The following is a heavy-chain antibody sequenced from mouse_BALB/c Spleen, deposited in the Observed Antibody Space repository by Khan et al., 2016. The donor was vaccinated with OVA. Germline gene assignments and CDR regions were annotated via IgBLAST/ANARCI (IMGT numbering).Heavy chain of an antibody. V-gene: IGHV5-17*02. D-gene: IGHD2-3*01. CDR3: VRMSICDGDVGGAMDY. Sequence: EVELVESGGNLVQPGGSRKLSCAASGFTFSGFGMHWVRQAPEKGLEWVAYISSGSTTISYADTVKGRFTISRDNPKNTLFLQLTSLRSEDTAMYYGVRMSICDGDVGGAMDYWGQGTSVTVSS. CDR2: ISSGSTTI. CDR1: GFTFSGFG. J-gene: IGHJ4*01.